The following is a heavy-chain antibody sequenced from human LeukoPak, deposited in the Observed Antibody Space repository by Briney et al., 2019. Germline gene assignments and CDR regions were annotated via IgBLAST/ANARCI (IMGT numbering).Heavy chain of an antibody. Sequence: GGSLRLFCAASGFTFSNYAMSWVRQAPGKGLQWVSAINAGGDKTYYTNSVKGRFTISRDNSKNTLSLQLNSLRAEDTAIYYCAKEGPVLGIGNYWGQGTLVTVSS. D-gene: IGHD7-27*01. CDR3: AKEGPVLGIGNY. CDR1: GFTFSNYA. V-gene: IGHV3-23*01. CDR2: INAGGDKT. J-gene: IGHJ4*02.